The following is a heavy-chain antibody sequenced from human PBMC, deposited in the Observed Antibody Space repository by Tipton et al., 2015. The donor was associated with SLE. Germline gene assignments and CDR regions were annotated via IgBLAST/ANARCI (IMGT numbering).Heavy chain of an antibody. J-gene: IGHJ6*02. CDR3: ARGGKWRVGAARGYYAMDV. CDR1: GFTFSSYE. CDR2: ISSGGSTI. D-gene: IGHD1-26*01. Sequence: SLRLSCAASGFTFSSYEMNWVRQAPGKGLEWVSYISSGGSTIYYADSVRGRFTISRDNAKNSLFLQMNSLRAEDTAVYYCARGGKWRVGAARGYYAMDVWGQGTTVAVS. V-gene: IGHV3-48*03.